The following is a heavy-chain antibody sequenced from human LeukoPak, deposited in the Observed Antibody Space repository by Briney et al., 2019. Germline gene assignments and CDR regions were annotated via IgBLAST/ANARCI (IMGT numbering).Heavy chain of an antibody. J-gene: IGHJ6*02. CDR1: GFTFSSYW. D-gene: IGHD6-19*01. CDR3: ARDRVLAVAGTFDYYYGMDV. Sequence: PGGSLRLSCAASGFTFSSYWMHWVRQAPGKGLVWVSRINGEGSITNFVDSVKGRFTISRDNAKNSLYLQMNSLRAEDTAVYYCARDRVLAVAGTFDYYYGMDVWGQGTTVTVSS. V-gene: IGHV3-74*01. CDR2: INGEGSIT.